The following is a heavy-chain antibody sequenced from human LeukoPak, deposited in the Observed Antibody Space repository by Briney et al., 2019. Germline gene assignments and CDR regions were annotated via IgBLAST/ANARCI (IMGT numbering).Heavy chain of an antibody. D-gene: IGHD2-2*01. CDR3: ARDWHTKDIVVVPAASYAFDI. J-gene: IGHJ3*02. CDR1: GGSISSGDYY. CDR2: IYYSGST. Sequence: SQTLSLTCTVSGGSISSGDYYWSWIPQPPGKGLEWIGYIYYSGSTYYNPSLKSRVTISVDTSKNQFSLKLSSVTAADTAVYYCARDWHTKDIVVVPAASYAFDIWGQGTMVTVSS. V-gene: IGHV4-30-4*08.